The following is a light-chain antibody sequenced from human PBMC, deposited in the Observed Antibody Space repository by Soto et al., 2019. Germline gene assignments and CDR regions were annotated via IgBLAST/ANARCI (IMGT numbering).Light chain of an antibody. Sequence: EIVMTQSPATLSVSPGERATLSCRASQNIISNLAWYQQKPGQSPRLLIYGETFRATGIPDRFSGSGSGTDFTLTIHRLEPEDFAVYYCQRSGGSVSFGGGTKVDIK. CDR1: QNIISN. CDR3: QRSGGSVS. V-gene: IGKV3D-15*01. J-gene: IGKJ4*01. CDR2: GET.